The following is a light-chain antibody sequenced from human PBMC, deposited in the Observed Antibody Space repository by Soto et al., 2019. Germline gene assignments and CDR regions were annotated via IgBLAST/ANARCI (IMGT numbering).Light chain of an antibody. CDR1: SSNIGSNT. V-gene: IGLV1-44*01. Sequence: QSVLTQPPSASGTPGHRFTISCSGGSSNIGSNTVNWYQQLPGTAPKLLIYSNSQRPSGVPDRFSGSKSGTSASLAISGLQSEDEADYYCAAGADSLNGYVFGTGTKVTVL. CDR3: AAGADSLNGYV. CDR2: SNS. J-gene: IGLJ1*01.